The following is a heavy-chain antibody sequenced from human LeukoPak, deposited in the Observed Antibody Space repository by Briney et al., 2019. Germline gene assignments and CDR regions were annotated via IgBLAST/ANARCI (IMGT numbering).Heavy chain of an antibody. D-gene: IGHD2-2*01. J-gene: IGHJ6*04. V-gene: IGHV3-23*01. CDR1: GFIFTNYA. Sequence: GGSLRLSCAASGFIFTNYAMSWVRQAPGKWLEWVSSIIGSGADTYYADSVKGQFTISRDNSKNTVYLQMNSLTVEDTAVYFCVKICRTAGCYVSSDAWGRGTTVIVSS. CDR3: VKICRTAGCYVSSDA. CDR2: IIGSGADT.